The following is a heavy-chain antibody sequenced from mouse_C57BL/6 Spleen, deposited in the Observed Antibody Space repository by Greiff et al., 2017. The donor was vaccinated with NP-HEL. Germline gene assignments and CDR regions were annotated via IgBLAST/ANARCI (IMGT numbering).Heavy chain of an antibody. CDR1: GYTFTGYW. CDR3: ASGTAQANAMDY. Sequence: QVQLQQSGAELMKPGASVKLSCKASGYTFTGYWIEWVKQRPGHGLEWIGEILPGSGSTNYNEKFKGKATFTADTSSNTAYMQLISLTTEDSAFYGCASGTAQANAMDYWGQGPSVTVSS. J-gene: IGHJ4*01. V-gene: IGHV1-9*01. D-gene: IGHD3-2*02. CDR2: ILPGSGST.